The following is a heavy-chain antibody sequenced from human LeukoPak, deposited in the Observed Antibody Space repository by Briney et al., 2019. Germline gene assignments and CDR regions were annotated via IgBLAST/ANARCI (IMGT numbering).Heavy chain of an antibody. Sequence: PSETLSLTCAVYGGSFSGYYWSWIRQPPGKGLEWIGEISHSGSTNYNPSLKSRVTISVDTSKNQFSLKLSSVTAADTAVYYCARASWVQLWLQGGFDYWGQGTLVTVSS. CDR3: ARASWVQLWLQGGFDY. J-gene: IGHJ4*02. CDR1: GGSFSGYY. V-gene: IGHV4-34*01. D-gene: IGHD5-18*01. CDR2: ISHSGST.